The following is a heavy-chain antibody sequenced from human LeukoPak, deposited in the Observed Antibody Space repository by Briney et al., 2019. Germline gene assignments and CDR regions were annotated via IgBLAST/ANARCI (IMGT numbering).Heavy chain of an antibody. Sequence: PGGSLRLSCEASGFILSGYSMHWVRQAPGKGLEWVAFIRYDGSNKYYADSVKGRFTISRDNSKNTLFLQMNSLRPEDTALYYCARVGTTWTYYYYMDVWGQGTTLTVSS. V-gene: IGHV3-30*02. J-gene: IGHJ6*03. CDR3: ARVGTTWTYYYYMDV. D-gene: IGHD3/OR15-3a*01. CDR1: GFILSGYS. CDR2: IRYDGSNK.